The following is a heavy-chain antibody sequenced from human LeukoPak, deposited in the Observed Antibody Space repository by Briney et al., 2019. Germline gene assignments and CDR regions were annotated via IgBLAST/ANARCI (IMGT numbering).Heavy chain of an antibody. J-gene: IGHJ5*02. Sequence: SETLSLTCTVSGGSISSYYWSWIRQPPGKGLEWIGYIYYSGSTYYNPSLKSRVTISVDTSKNHFSLKLSSVTAADTAVYCCASYGGNSVGNWFDPWGQGTLVTVSS. V-gene: IGHV4-59*01. D-gene: IGHD4-23*01. CDR3: ASYGGNSVGNWFDP. CDR1: GGSISSYY. CDR2: IYYSGST.